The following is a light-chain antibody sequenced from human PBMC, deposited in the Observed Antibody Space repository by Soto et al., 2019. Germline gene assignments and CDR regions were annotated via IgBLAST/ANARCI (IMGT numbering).Light chain of an antibody. CDR3: QQYGSSPWT. Sequence: EIVLTQSPGTLSLSPGERATLSCRASQSVSSSLLAWYQQKLGQAPRLLIYGASSRATDIPDRFSGSGSGTDFILTISRLEPEDFALYYCQQYGSSPWTFDQGTKVEIK. J-gene: IGKJ1*01. CDR2: GAS. CDR1: QSVSSSL. V-gene: IGKV3-20*01.